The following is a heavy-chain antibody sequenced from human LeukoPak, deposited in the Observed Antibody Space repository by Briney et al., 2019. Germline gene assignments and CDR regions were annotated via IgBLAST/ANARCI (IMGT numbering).Heavy chain of an antibody. V-gene: IGHV1-8*01. CDR1: GYTFSTYD. J-gene: IGHJ4*02. Sequence: ASVKVSCKASGYTFSTYDINWVRQATGQGLEWMGWMNPNSGNTGYAQNLQGRVTMTRNTHINTAYMELSSLRSEDTAAYYCARERGSSGYYRYWGQGTLVTVSS. CDR2: MNPNSGNT. D-gene: IGHD3-22*01. CDR3: ARERGSSGYYRY.